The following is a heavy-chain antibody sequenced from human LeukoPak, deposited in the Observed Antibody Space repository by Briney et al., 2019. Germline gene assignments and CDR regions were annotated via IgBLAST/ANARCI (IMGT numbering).Heavy chain of an antibody. D-gene: IGHD3-22*01. J-gene: IGHJ3*02. CDR2: IIIISGYI. V-gene: IGHV3-21*01. CDR1: EFTSISYR. CDR3: ARDRKTYYYDSSGYYWNAFDI. Sequence: GGSLRLSGAASEFTSISYRINKVGRPQGKGLRGFSSIIIISGYIYYADSVKGRFTISRDNAKNSLYLQMNSLRAEDTAVYYCARDRKTYYYDSSGYYWNAFDIWGQGTMVTVSS.